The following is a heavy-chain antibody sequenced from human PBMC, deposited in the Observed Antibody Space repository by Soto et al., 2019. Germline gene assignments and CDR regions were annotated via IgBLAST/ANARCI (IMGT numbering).Heavy chain of an antibody. CDR3: ARHSGKQQLD. D-gene: IGHD6-13*01. V-gene: IGHV4-34*01. CDR1: GGSFSGYY. CDR2: INHSGST. J-gene: IGHJ4*02. Sequence: LSLTCAVYGGSFSGYYWSWIRQPPGKGLEWIGQINHSGSTNYNPSLKSRVTISVDTSKNQFSLKLSSVTAADTAVYYCARHSGKQQLDWGQGTLVTVSS.